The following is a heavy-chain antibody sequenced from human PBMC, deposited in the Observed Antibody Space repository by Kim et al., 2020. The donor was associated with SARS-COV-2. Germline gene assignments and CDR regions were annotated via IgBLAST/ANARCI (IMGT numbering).Heavy chain of an antibody. Sequence: GGSLRLSCAASGFTFSSYSMNWVRQAPGKGLEWISYISSTSSTIYYADSVKGRFTISRDNTKNSLYLKMNSLRDEEDTAVYYCARVHTSGRGYYFDFWG. CDR3: ARVHTSGRGYYFDF. CDR2: ISSTSSTI. CDR1: GFTFSSYS. D-gene: IGHD3-3*01. V-gene: IGHV3-48*02. J-gene: IGHJ4*01.